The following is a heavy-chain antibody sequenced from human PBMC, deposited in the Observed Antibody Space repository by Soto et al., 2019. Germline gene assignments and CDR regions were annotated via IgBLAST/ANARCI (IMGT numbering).Heavy chain of an antibody. J-gene: IGHJ4*02. D-gene: IGHD6-13*01. Sequence: DVQLLESGGGLVQPGGSLRLSCAASGFTLNNYAMSWVRQAPGKGLEWVSGISLSGGSTYYADSVRGRFTISRDNSKNTLYLQMNSLTVEDTAVYSCVRQLALPGPRAYFFDSWGQGALVTVSS. CDR1: GFTLNNYA. CDR2: ISLSGGST. CDR3: VRQLALPGPRAYFFDS. V-gene: IGHV3-23*01.